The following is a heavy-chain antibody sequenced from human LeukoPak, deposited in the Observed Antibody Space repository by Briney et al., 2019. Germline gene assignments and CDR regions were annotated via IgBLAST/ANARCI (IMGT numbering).Heavy chain of an antibody. J-gene: IGHJ6*02. CDR2: ISSSSSYI. CDR1: GFTFSSYS. CDR3: ARVVAVAGTLPPYYYYGMDV. V-gene: IGHV3-21*01. D-gene: IGHD6-19*01. Sequence: PGGSLRLSCAASGFTFSSYSMNWVRQAPGKGLEWVSSISSSSSYIYYADSVKGRFTISRDNAKNSLYLQMNSLRAEDTAVYYCARVVAVAGTLPPYYYYGMDVWGQGTTVTVSS.